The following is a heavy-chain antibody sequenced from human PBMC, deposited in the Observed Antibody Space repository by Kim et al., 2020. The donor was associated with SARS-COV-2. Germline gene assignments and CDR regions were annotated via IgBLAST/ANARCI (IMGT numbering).Heavy chain of an antibody. CDR2: ISWDGGST. J-gene: IGHJ6*02. V-gene: IGHV3-43*01. Sequence: GGSLRLSCAASGFTFDDYTMHWVRQAPGKGLEWVSLISWDGGSTYYADSVKGRFTISRDNSKNSLYLQMNSLRTEDTALYYCAKDPRGYSYGSAYYYYGMVVWGQGTTVTVSS. CDR1: GFTFDDYT. D-gene: IGHD5-18*01. CDR3: AKDPRGYSYGSAYYYYGMVV.